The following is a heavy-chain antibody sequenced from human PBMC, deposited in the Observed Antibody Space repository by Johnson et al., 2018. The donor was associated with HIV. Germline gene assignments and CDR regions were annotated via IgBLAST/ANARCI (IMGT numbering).Heavy chain of an antibody. Sequence: VQLVESGGDLVQPGRSLRLSCAASGFTFDDYAMHWVRQAPGNGLEWVSGISWNSGSIGYADSVKGRFTISRDNAKNSLYLQMNSLRVEDTAVYYCVRDADDAFDVWGQGTMVTVSS. V-gene: IGHV3-9*01. J-gene: IGHJ3*01. CDR2: ISWNSGSI. CDR1: GFTFDDYA. CDR3: VRDADDAFDV.